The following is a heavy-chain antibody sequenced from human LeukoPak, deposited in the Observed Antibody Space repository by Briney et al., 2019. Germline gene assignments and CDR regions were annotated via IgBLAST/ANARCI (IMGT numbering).Heavy chain of an antibody. CDR1: GGSISSFY. Sequence: SETLSLTCIVSGGSISSFYWSWIRQPAGKGLEWIGRTQTSGSTNFNPSLKSRVTMSVDTSKNQFSLKLSSVTAADTAVYYCARDIVMAAYFDSWGQGTLVTVSS. CDR3: ARDIVMAAYFDS. V-gene: IGHV4-4*07. J-gene: IGHJ4*02. CDR2: TQTSGST. D-gene: IGHD3-16*02.